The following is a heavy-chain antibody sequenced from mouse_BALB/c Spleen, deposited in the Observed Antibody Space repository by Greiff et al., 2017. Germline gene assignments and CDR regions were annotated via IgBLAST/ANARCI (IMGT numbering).Heavy chain of an antibody. CDR1: GFTFSSYA. V-gene: IGHV5-9-3*01. CDR3: ARHEAGVYFDY. Sequence: DVKLVESGGGLVKPGGSLKLSCAASGFTFSSYAMSWVRQTPEKRLEWVATISSGGSYTYYPDSVKGRFTISRDNAKNTLYLQMSSLRSEDTAMYYCARHEAGVYFDYWGQGTTLTVSS. D-gene: IGHD3-2*02. J-gene: IGHJ2*01. CDR2: ISSGGSYT.